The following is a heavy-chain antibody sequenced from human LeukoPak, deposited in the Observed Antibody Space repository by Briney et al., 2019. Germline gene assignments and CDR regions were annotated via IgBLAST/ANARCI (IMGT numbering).Heavy chain of an antibody. CDR3: ARLLSGRYYYNYFDP. V-gene: IGHV5-51*01. Sequence: GESLKISCKGSGYSFTSYWIGWVRQMPGKGLEWMGIIYPAASDTRYSPSLQGQVTISADKSISTAYLQWNSLKASDTAMYYCARLLSGRYYYNYFDPWGQGTLVTVSS. CDR1: GYSFTSYW. D-gene: IGHD1-26*01. CDR2: IYPAASDT. J-gene: IGHJ5*02.